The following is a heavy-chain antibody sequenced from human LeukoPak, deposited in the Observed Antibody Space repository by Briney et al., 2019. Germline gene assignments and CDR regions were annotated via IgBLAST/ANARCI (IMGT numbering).Heavy chain of an antibody. V-gene: IGHV3-74*01. D-gene: IGHD3-22*01. Sequence: GGSLRLSCAASGFTFSSYAMSWVRQAPGKGLEWVSRINSDGSSTSYADSVKGRFTISRDNAKNTLYLQMNSLRAEDTAVYYCARGQIRTYYYDSSGYPWGQGTLVTVSS. CDR1: GFTFSSYA. J-gene: IGHJ5*02. CDR3: ARGQIRTYYYDSSGYP. CDR2: INSDGSST.